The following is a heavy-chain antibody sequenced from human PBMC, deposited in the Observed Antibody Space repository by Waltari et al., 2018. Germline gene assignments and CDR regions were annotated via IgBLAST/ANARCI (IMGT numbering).Heavy chain of an antibody. Sequence: QVQLQESGPGLVKPSETLSLTCAVSGYSISSGYYWGWIRQPPGKGLEWIGSIYHSGSTYYNPSLKSRVTISVDTSKNQFSLKLSSVTAADTAVYYCARRGSSWFYWYFDLWGRGTLVTVSS. CDR2: IYHSGST. D-gene: IGHD6-13*01. CDR1: GYSISSGYY. J-gene: IGHJ2*01. V-gene: IGHV4-38-2*01. CDR3: ARRGSSWFYWYFDL.